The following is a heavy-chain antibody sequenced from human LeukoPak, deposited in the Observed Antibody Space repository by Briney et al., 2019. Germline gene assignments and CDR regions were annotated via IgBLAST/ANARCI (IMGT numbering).Heavy chain of an antibody. CDR1: GYIFTSYW. V-gene: IGHV5-51*01. CDR2: IYPGDSDT. D-gene: IGHD3-3*01. CDR3: ATGSLSREWPLDY. J-gene: IGHJ4*02. Sequence: GESLKISCKGSGYIFTSYWIGWVRQMPGKGLEWMGIIYPGDSDTRYSPSFQGQVTISADKSISTAYLQWSSLKASDTAMYYCATGSLSREWPLDYWGQGTLVTVSS.